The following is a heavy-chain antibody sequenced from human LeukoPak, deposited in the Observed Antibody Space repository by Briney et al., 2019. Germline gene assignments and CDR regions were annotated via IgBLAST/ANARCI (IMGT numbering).Heavy chain of an antibody. J-gene: IGHJ1*01. CDR1: GVAIRNSW. CDR3: ASTFPYCSVDDCAL. Sequence: PGGSLRLSCVASGVAIRNSWMSWVRQAPGKGLEWVANIHPDGSVQNYVDSVKGRFTVSRDNAKNSLYLQINNLRAEDTAVYYCASTFPYCSVDDCALGGQGTLVTVSS. CDR2: IHPDGSVQ. V-gene: IGHV3-7*01. D-gene: IGHD2-15*01.